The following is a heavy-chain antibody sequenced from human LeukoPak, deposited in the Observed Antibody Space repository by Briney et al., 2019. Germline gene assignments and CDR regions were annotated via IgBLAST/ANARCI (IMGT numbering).Heavy chain of an antibody. D-gene: IGHD1-26*01. CDR1: GFTFSSYS. J-gene: IGHJ4*02. V-gene: IGHV3-21*01. CDR3: ARETNSGSYLGFDY. Sequence: GRSLRLSCAASGFTFSSYSMNWVRQAPGKGLEWVSSISSSSSDIYYADSVKGRFTISRDNAKNSLYLQMNSLRAEDTAVYYCARETNSGSYLGFDYWGQGTLVTVSS. CDR2: ISSSSSDI.